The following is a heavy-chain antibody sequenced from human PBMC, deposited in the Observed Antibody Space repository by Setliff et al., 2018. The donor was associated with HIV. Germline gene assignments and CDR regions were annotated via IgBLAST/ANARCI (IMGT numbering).Heavy chain of an antibody. J-gene: IGHJ4*02. D-gene: IGHD4-4*01. V-gene: IGHV3-33*08. Sequence: GGSLRLSCAASGFTFRNFWMHWVRQAPGKGLEWVAVMWSDGSTKYYADSVKGRFTISRDNSKNTVYLQMNSLKTEDTAVYYCATMTTVTIAFDYWGQGTLVTVSS. CDR3: ATMTTVTIAFDY. CDR1: GFTFRNFW. CDR2: MWSDGSTK.